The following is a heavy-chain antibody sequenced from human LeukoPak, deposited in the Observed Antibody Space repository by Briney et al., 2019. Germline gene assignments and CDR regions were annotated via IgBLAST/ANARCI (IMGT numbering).Heavy chain of an antibody. V-gene: IGHV3-48*01. CDR2: ITSSSTTI. J-gene: IGHJ4*02. CDR1: GFTFSSYS. CDR3: ARMGGSYAYFDY. Sequence: GGSLRLSCAASGFTFSSYSMNWVRQAPGKGLEWLSYITSSSTTIYYVDSVKGRFTISRDNAKNSLYLQMNGLRAEDTAVYYCARMGGSYAYFDYWGQGTLVTVSS. D-gene: IGHD1-26*01.